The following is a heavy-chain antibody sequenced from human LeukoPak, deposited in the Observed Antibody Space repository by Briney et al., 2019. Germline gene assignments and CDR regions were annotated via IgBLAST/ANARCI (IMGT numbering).Heavy chain of an antibody. V-gene: IGHV3-30-3*01. CDR2: ISYDGSSK. CDR3: ARGGSYSSSSSGDY. Sequence: GGSLRLSCAASGFTFSSYAMHWVRQAPGKGLEWVALISYDGSSKYYADSVKGRFTIARDNSKNTLFLQMNSLRAEDTAVYYCARGGSYSSSSSGDYWGQGTLVTVSS. CDR1: GFTFSSYA. D-gene: IGHD6-13*01. J-gene: IGHJ4*02.